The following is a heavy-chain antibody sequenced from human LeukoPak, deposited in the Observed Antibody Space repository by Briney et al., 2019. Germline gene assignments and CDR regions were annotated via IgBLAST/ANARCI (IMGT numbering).Heavy chain of an antibody. CDR1: GYTFTGYY. CDR3: ARAFAERYDFWSGYHSIGMDV. CDR2: INPNSGGT. J-gene: IGHJ6*02. V-gene: IGHV1-2*02. Sequence: ASVKVSCKASGYTFTGYYMHWVRQAPGQGLEWMGWINPNSGGTNYAQKFQGRVTMTRDTSISTAYMELSRLRSDDTAVYYCARAFAERYDFWSGYHSIGMDVWGQGTTVTVSS. D-gene: IGHD3-3*01.